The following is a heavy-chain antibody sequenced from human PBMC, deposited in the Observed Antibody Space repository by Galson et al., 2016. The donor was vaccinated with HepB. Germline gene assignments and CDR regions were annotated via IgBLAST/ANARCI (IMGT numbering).Heavy chain of an antibody. CDR1: NDSVRSDHHL. CDR2: VVYIGST. D-gene: IGHD6-19*01. Sequence: LSLTCTVSNDSVRSDHHLWSWIRQPPGKGLEWIGHVVYIGSTSYNPSLKSRATISIDISKNQFSLRLSFVTAADTALYYCAREAYGSYSNGYFHHWGQGTLVAVSS. CDR3: AREAYGSYSNGYFHH. V-gene: IGHV4-61*01. J-gene: IGHJ1*01.